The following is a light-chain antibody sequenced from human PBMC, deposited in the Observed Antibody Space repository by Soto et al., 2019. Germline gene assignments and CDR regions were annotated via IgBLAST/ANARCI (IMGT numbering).Light chain of an antibody. CDR2: TAS. V-gene: IGKV3-20*01. CDR3: QQYGTAPLT. Sequence: EIVLTQSPGILSLSPGERATLSCRASQSVPSSYLAWYQQKPGQAPRLLIFTASTRATGIPDRFSGSGFGTDFPLTIRRLEPEDSAVYYCQQYGTAPLTFGGGAKVEI. J-gene: IGKJ4*01. CDR1: QSVPSSY.